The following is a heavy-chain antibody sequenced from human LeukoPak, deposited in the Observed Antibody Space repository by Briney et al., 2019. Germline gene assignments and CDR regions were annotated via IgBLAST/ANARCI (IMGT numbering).Heavy chain of an antibody. J-gene: IGHJ6*02. CDR3: VREQRSYDFSSAFYIAHGMDV. CDR1: GGSIGSFY. Sequence: SETLSLTCTVSGGSIGSFYWSWIRQPPGKRLEWIGYIYYTGTTNYNPSLKSRVTTSIDTSKNQLSLKLSSATAADTAMYYCVREQRSYDFSSAFYIAHGMDVWGQGTPVTVSS. CDR2: IYYTGTT. D-gene: IGHD3-3*01. V-gene: IGHV4-59*01.